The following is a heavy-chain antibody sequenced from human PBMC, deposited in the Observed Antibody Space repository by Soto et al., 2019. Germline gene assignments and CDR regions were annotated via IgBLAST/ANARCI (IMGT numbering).Heavy chain of an antibody. V-gene: IGHV6-1*01. D-gene: IGHD5-12*01. J-gene: IGHJ5*02. CDR2: TYFRSKWYN. CDR3: AKGDNLGPKTGYAFDP. CDR1: GDSVASNSAS. Sequence: SQTLSLICAMSGDSVASNSASWNWIRQSPSRGLEWLGRTYFRSKWYNDYAVSVKSRIIINPDTSNNQFSLQLNSVTPEDTAVYFCAKGDNLGPKTGYAFDPWGQGIMVTVSS.